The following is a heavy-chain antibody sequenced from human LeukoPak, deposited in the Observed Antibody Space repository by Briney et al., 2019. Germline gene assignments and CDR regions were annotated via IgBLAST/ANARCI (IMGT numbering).Heavy chain of an antibody. CDR1: GGSISSYY. V-gene: IGHV4-34*01. D-gene: IGHD2-15*01. Sequence: PSETLSLTCTVSGGSISSYYWSWIRQPPGKGLEWIGETYHSGSTNYNSSLKSRVTISLDTSKNQFSLKLSSVTAADTAVYYCARGRRIVVVLGATRTHRDYYMDVWGKGTTVTVSS. CDR2: TYHSGST. J-gene: IGHJ6*03. CDR3: ARGRRIVVVLGATRTHRDYYMDV.